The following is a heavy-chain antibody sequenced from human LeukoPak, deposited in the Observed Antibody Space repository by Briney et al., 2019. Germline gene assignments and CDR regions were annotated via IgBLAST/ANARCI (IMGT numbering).Heavy chain of an antibody. Sequence: PSETLSLTCAVYGGSFSGYYWSWIRQPPGKGLEWIGEINHSGSTNYNPSLKSRVTISVDTSRNQFSLKLSSVTAADTAVYYCASSRYWGQGTLVTVSS. V-gene: IGHV4-34*01. CDR3: ASSRY. J-gene: IGHJ4*02. D-gene: IGHD4-11*01. CDR1: GGSFSGYY. CDR2: INHSGST.